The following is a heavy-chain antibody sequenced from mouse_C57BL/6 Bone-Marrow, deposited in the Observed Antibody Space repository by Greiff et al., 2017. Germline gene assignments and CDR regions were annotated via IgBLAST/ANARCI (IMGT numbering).Heavy chain of an antibody. CDR1: GFNIKDDY. Sequence: EVQLQQSGAELVRPGASVKLSCTASGFNIKDDYMHWVKQRPEQGLEWIGWIDPENGDTEYASKFQGKATITADTSSNTAYLQLSSLTSEDTAVYYGATYYYGSSYGYAMDYWGQGTSVTVSS. D-gene: IGHD1-1*01. CDR3: ATYYYGSSYGYAMDY. CDR2: IDPENGDT. J-gene: IGHJ4*01. V-gene: IGHV14-4*01.